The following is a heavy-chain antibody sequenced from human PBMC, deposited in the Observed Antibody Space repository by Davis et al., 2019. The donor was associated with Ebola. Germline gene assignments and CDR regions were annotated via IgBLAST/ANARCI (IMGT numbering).Heavy chain of an antibody. CDR1: GYTFTSYD. CDR3: ASFRVVGATGPGDHYYGMDV. Sequence: AASVKVSCKASGYTFTSYDINWVRQATGQGLEWMGWMNPNSGNTGYAQKFQGRVTMTRNTSISTAYMELSSLRSEDTAVYYCASFRVVGATGPGDHYYGMDVWGQGTTVTVSS. J-gene: IGHJ6*02. V-gene: IGHV1-8*01. D-gene: IGHD1-26*01. CDR2: MNPNSGNT.